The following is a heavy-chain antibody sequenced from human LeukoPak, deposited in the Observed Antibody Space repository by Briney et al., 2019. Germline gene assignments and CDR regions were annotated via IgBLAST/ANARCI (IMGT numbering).Heavy chain of an antibody. J-gene: IGHJ3*02. CDR2: ISSSGSTI. CDR3: ASYCSGGSCHPNDAFDI. CDR1: GFTFSDYY. V-gene: IGHV3-11*01. Sequence: PGGSLRLSCAASGFTFSDYYMSWIRQAPGKGLEWVSYISSSGSTIYYADSVKGRFTISRDNAKNSLYLQMNSLRAEDTAVYYCASYCSGGSCHPNDAFDIWGQGTMVTVSS. D-gene: IGHD2-15*01.